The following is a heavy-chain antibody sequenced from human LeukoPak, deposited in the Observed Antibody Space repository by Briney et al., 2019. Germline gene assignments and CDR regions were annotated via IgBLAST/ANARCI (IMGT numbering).Heavy chain of an antibody. CDR2: ISSSSSFM. Sequence: GGSLRLSCAASGFTFNTYSMNWVRQAPGKGLEWVSYISSSSSFMYYADSVKGRFTISRDNAKNSLYLQMNSLRAEDTAVYYCASFRYGGNLGYFQHWGQGTLVTVSS. CDR3: ASFRYGGNLGYFQH. J-gene: IGHJ1*01. D-gene: IGHD4-23*01. CDR1: GFTFNTYS. V-gene: IGHV3-21*01.